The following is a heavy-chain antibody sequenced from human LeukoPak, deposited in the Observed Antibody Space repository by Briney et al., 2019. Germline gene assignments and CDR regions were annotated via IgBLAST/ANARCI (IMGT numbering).Heavy chain of an antibody. CDR3: ARDPQYSSSSDAFDT. J-gene: IGHJ3*02. CDR1: GGAVRNYY. CDR2: VYYTGSS. V-gene: IGHV4-59*02. Sequence: SETLSLTCSVSGGAVRNYYWNWIRQPPGKGLEWIGYVYYTGSSNSDPSLKSRVTMFVDTSKNQFSLKLSSVTAADTAVYFCARDPQYSSSSDAFDTWGQGTMVTVSS. D-gene: IGHD6-13*01.